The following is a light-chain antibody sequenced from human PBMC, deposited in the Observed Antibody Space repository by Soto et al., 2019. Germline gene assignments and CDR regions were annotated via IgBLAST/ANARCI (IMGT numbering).Light chain of an antibody. V-gene: IGKV3-11*01. CDR3: QQLCGLPPKT. CDR2: DAS. Sequence: LTQSPGTLSLSPGERATLSCRASQSVSRCLAWYHQQPGQPPRLLIYDASNRATAIPPSFSGSGSGTDFILPISSLVPEEVAVYYCQQLCGLPPKTFGQGTKVDIK. J-gene: IGKJ1*01. CDR1: QSVSRC.